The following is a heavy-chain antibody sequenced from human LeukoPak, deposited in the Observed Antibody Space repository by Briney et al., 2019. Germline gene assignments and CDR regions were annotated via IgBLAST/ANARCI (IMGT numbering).Heavy chain of an antibody. J-gene: IGHJ4*02. Sequence: GESLKISWKGSGYSFTSYWIGWVRQMPGKGLEWMGIIYPGDSDIKYSPSFQGQVTISVDKSISTAYLQWSSLKASDTAMYYCARRGGTWWLDYWGQGSLVTVSS. D-gene: IGHD2-8*02. CDR2: IYPGDSDI. CDR1: GYSFTSYW. CDR3: ARRGGTWWLDY. V-gene: IGHV5-51*01.